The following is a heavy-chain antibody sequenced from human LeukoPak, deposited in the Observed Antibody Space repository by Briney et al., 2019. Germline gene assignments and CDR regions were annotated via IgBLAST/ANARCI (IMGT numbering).Heavy chain of an antibody. J-gene: IGHJ4*02. CDR2: INPNSGGT. CDR1: GYTFAGYY. D-gene: IGHD6-19*01. Sequence: ASVKVSCKASGYTFAGYYMHWVRRAPGQGLEWMGWINPNSGGTNYAQKFQGWVTMTRDTSISTAYMELSRLRSGGTAVYYCAVLAVAGTDYFDYWGQGTLVTVSS. CDR3: AVLAVAGTDYFDY. V-gene: IGHV1-2*04.